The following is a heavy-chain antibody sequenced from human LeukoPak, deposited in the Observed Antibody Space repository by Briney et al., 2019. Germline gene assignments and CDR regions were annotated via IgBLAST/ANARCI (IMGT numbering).Heavy chain of an antibody. V-gene: IGHV1-69*06. J-gene: IGHJ6*03. CDR1: GGTFNSYA. CDR3: ARGQSLTYYYYYMDV. Sequence: GASVKVSFKASGGTFNSYAITWVRQAPGQGLEWMGGIIPIFATADYAQKFQGRVTITADTSTSTAYMEPSSLRSEDTAVYYCARGQSLTYYYYYMDVWGKGTTVTVSS. D-gene: IGHD4/OR15-4a*01. CDR2: IIPIFATA.